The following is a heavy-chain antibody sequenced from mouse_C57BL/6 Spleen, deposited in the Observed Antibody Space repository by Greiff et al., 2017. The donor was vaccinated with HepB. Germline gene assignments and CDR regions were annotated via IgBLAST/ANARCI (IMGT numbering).Heavy chain of an antibody. J-gene: IGHJ3*01. D-gene: IGHD1-1*01. CDR2: IWSGGST. V-gene: IGHV2-2*01. CDR3: ARTGSSLAWFAY. CDR1: GFSLTSYG. Sequence: VHLVESGPGLVQPSQSLSITCTVSGFSLTSYGVHWVRQSPGKGLEWLGVIWSGGSTDYNAAFISRLSISKDNSKSQVFFKMNSLQADDTAIYYCARTGSSLAWFAYWGQGTLVTVSA.